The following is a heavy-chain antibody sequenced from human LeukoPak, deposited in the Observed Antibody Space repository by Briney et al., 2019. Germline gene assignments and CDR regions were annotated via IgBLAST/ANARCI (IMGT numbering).Heavy chain of an antibody. D-gene: IGHD1-7*01. CDR1: GGSFSGYY. V-gene: IGHV4-34*01. Sequence: SSETLSLTCAVYGGSFSGYYWSWIRQPPGKGLEWIGEINHSGSTNYNPSLKSRVTISVDTSKNQFSLKLSSVTAADTAVYYCARLNRTGTTFYYYYGMDVWGQGTTVAVSS. CDR2: INHSGST. CDR3: ARLNRTGTTFYYYYGMDV. J-gene: IGHJ6*02.